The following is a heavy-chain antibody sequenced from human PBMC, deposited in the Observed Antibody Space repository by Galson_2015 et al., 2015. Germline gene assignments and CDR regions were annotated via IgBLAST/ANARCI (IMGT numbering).Heavy chain of an antibody. CDR1: GYTFTSYY. J-gene: IGHJ4*02. V-gene: IGHV1-46*01. CDR3: ARGFRDVHNYVGDY. CDR2: INPSGGST. D-gene: IGHD5-24*01. Sequence: SVKVSCKASGYTFTSYYIHWVRQAPGQGLDWMGIINPSGGSTNYAQKFQGRVTMTRDTSTNTVYMGLSSLRSEDTAVYYCARGFRDVHNYVGDYWGQGTLITVSS.